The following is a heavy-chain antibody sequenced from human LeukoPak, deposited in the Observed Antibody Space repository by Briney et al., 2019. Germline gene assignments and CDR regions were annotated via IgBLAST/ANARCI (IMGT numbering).Heavy chain of an antibody. J-gene: IGHJ3*02. Sequence: PSQTLSLTCTVSGGSISSVAYYWSWIRQHPGKGLEWIGYIFYSGSTYYNPSLNSRVTMSVDTSKSQFSLNLSSVTAADTAVYYCARDMSYYDSRDAFDIWGQGTMVTVFS. D-gene: IGHD3-22*01. CDR1: GGSISSVAYY. CDR3: ARDMSYYDSRDAFDI. CDR2: IFYSGST. V-gene: IGHV4-30-4*01.